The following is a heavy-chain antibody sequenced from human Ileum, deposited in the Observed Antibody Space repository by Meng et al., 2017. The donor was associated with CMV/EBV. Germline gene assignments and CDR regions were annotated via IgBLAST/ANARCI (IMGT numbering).Heavy chain of an antibody. CDR3: ARGVRGYCSSTSCYLMGAWFDP. Sequence: GSYWRWIRPPPGKGLEWIGEINHSGSTNYNPSLKSRVTISVDTSKNQFSLKLSSVTAADTAVYYCARGVRGYCSSTSCYLMGAWFDPWGQGTLVTVSS. CDR1: GSY. J-gene: IGHJ5*02. D-gene: IGHD2-2*01. V-gene: IGHV4-34*01. CDR2: INHSGST.